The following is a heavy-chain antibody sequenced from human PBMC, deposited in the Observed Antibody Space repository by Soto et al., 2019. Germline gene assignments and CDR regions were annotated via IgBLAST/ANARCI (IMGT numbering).Heavy chain of an antibody. CDR1: GFTFSSYS. CDR2: ISSSSSTI. CDR3: ASIAARRQNAIDY. D-gene: IGHD6-6*01. J-gene: IGHJ4*02. Sequence: EVQLVESGGGLVQPGGSLRLSCAASGFTFSSYSMNWVRQAPGKGLEWVSYISSSSSTIYYADSVKGRFTICRDNAKNSLYLQMNSLRAEDTAVYYCASIAARRQNAIDYWGQGTLVTVSS. V-gene: IGHV3-48*01.